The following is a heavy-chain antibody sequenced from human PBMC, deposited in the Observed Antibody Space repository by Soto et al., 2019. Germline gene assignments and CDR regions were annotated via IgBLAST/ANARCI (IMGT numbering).Heavy chain of an antibody. CDR3: ARGLQSLFDY. J-gene: IGHJ4*02. Sequence: SGGSLRLSCAASGFTFGNYGMHWVCQAPGKGLEWVAVIWFDGNKQHYADSVKGRFTISRDNSKNTLYVQMTSLRAEDTAVYYCARGLQSLFDYWGQGTLVTVS. CDR2: IWFDGNKQ. CDR1: GFTFGNYG. V-gene: IGHV3-33*01.